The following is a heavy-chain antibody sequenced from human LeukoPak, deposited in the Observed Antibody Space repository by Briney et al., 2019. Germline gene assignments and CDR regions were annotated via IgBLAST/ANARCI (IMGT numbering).Heavy chain of an antibody. D-gene: IGHD3-22*01. J-gene: IGHJ4*02. V-gene: IGHV3-30*03. CDR2: ISYDGSNK. Sequence: GGSLRLSCAASGFTFSSYGMHWVRQAPGKGLEWVAVISYDGSNKYYADSVEGRFAISRDNSKNTLYLQMNSLRAEDTAVYYCARGLYYDSSGYYYGIFYWGQGTLVTVSS. CDR3: ARGLYYDSSGYYYGIFY. CDR1: GFTFSSYG.